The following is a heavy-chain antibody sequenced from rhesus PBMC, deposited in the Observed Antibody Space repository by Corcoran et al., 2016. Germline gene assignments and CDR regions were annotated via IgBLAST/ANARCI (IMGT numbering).Heavy chain of an antibody. V-gene: IGHV3-183*02. D-gene: IGHD4-29*01. CDR2: VSDIERHV. CDR1: GFPFGDYG. CDR3: TFLHDFDRGFGV. Sequence: EVKLVEVGGGLVQPGGSLSLSCTGSGFPFGDYGIDWVREGPGKGLEWVSNVSDIERHVNYADSVKVRFTGSRNNAKNSLSLQMSSLKADCPAVYYCTFLHDFDRGFGVWGQGVLVTVSS. J-gene: IGHJ5-1*01.